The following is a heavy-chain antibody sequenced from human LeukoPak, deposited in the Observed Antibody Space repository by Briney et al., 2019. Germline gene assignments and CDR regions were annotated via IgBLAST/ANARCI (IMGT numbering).Heavy chain of an antibody. CDR1: GFSLSTSGMS. J-gene: IGHJ4*02. Sequence: SGPALVKPTQTLTLTRTFSGFSLSTSGMSVSWIRQPPGKALEWLARIDSDDDKYYSTSLETRLTISKDTSKHQVVLTMTNMDPVDTATYFCARSPGSYYDDTGYSSLFDFDYWGQGTLVTVSS. CDR2: IDSDDDK. D-gene: IGHD3-22*01. V-gene: IGHV2-70*11. CDR3: ARSPGSYYDDTGYSSLFDFDY.